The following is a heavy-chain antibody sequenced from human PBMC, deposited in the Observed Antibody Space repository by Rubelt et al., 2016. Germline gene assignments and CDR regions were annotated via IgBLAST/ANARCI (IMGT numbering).Heavy chain of an antibody. CDR1: GGSISSYY. J-gene: IGHJ4*02. D-gene: IGHD3-3*02. V-gene: IGHV4-59*01. Sequence: QVQLQESGPGLVKPSETLSLTCTVSGGSISSYYWSWIRQPPGKGLEWIGYIHYSGSTNYNPSLKSRVTISVDTSKNQFSLKLSAVTAADTAVYYCARGYHLWDQRYFDYWGQGTLVTVSS. CDR3: ARGYHLWDQRYFDY. CDR2: IHYSGST.